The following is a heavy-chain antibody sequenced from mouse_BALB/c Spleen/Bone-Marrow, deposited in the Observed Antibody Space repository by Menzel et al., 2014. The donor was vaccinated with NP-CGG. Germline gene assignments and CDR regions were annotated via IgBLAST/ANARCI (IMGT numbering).Heavy chain of an antibody. D-gene: IGHD2-4*01. Sequence: EVQLQQSGPELMKPGASVKISCKASGYSFTNYYIHWVKQSHGKSLEWIGYIDPFNGVTTYNQKFKGKAALTVDKSSNTAYMHLSSLTSEDSAVFYCARRVITTGPVFAYWGQGTLVTVSA. CDR1: GYSFTNYY. V-gene: IGHV1S135*01. CDR3: ARRVITTGPVFAY. CDR2: IDPFNGVT. J-gene: IGHJ3*01.